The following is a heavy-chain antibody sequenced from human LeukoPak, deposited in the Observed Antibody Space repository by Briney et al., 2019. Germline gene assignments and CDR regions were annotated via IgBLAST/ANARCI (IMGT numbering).Heavy chain of an antibody. Sequence: GESLKISCKGSGYSFTYYWIGWVRQMPGKGLEWMGIIYPGDSETRYSPFFQGQVTISADKSITTAYLQWSSLKASDTAMYYCASAQSDYGDSYFDYWGQGTLVTVSS. V-gene: IGHV5-51*01. CDR3: ASAQSDYGDSYFDY. CDR1: GYSFTYYW. J-gene: IGHJ4*02. D-gene: IGHD4-17*01. CDR2: IYPGDSET.